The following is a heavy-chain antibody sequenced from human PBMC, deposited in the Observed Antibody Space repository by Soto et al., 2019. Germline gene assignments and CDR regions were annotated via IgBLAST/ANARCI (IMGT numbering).Heavy chain of an antibody. Sequence: QVQLVESGGGLVKPGGSLRLSCAASGFIFSDYYMTWIRQAPGKGLEWLSCSSNRDRSTYYADSVKDRFVVSKDNAKNFVYLQMNSLRAEDTAVYFCASAWKIEQFEGISMSKGLEVWGQGTTVTVSS. CDR3: ASAWKIEQFEGISMSKGLEV. D-gene: IGHD3-10*02. CDR2: SSNRDRST. J-gene: IGHJ6*02. V-gene: IGHV3-11*01. CDR1: GFIFSDYY.